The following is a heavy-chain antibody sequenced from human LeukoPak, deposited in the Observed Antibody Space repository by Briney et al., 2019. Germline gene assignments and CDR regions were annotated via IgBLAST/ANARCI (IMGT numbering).Heavy chain of an antibody. CDR3: ARGHVLMVYAILDS. D-gene: IGHD2-8*01. J-gene: IGHJ4*02. V-gene: IGHV4-34*01. CDR2: INHSGST. Sequence: SETLSLTCTVSGGSISSYYWSWIRQPPGKGLEWIGEINHSGSTNYNPSLKSRVTISIDTSKNQFSLKLSSVTAADTAVYYCARGHVLMVYAILDSWGQGTLVTVSS. CDR1: GGSISSYY.